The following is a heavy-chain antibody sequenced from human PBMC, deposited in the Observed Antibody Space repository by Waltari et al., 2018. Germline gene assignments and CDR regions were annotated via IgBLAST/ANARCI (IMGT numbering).Heavy chain of an antibody. Sequence: LQLQEWGPGLVKPSVTLSVTCSVFGVSQISSRHYWVWIRQTPGQGLEWLATMSYSGTTYSSPSLKGRVTISRDTSKNQVSLRLGSVTAADTAVYYCATYIGASIGTAAFDVWGQGTKVTVSS. CDR1: GVSQISSRHY. CDR3: ATYIGASIGTAAFDV. V-gene: IGHV4-39*01. J-gene: IGHJ3*01. CDR2: MSYSGTT. D-gene: IGHD1-1*01.